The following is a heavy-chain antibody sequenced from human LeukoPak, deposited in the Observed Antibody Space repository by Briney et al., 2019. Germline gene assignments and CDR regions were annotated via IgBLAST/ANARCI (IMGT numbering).Heavy chain of an antibody. CDR1: GYTFTGYY. Sequence: ASVKVSCKASGYTFTGYYMHWVRQAPGQGLEWMGWINPNSGGTNYAQKFQGRVTMTRDTSISTAYMDLSRLRSDDTAVYYCVKVDSAHAMDYWGQGTLVTVSS. V-gene: IGHV1-2*02. D-gene: IGHD1-26*01. CDR3: VKVDSAHAMDY. CDR2: INPNSGGT. J-gene: IGHJ4*02.